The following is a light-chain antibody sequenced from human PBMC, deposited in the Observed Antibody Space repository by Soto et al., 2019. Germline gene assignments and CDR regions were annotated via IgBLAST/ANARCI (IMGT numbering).Light chain of an antibody. V-gene: IGKV3-20*01. J-gene: IGKJ2*01. Sequence: ETVLTQSPGTLSLSPEERATLSCRASQSVGSTYLAWYQQKPGQAPRLLIHDTFNRATGIPDRFSGSGSGTDFTLTISRLEPEDFAVYHCQQYGNPPWTFGQGTQLEIK. CDR3: QQYGNPPWT. CDR1: QSVGSTY. CDR2: DTF.